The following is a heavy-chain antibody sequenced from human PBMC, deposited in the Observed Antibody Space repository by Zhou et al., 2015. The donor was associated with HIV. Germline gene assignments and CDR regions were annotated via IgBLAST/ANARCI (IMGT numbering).Heavy chain of an antibody. J-gene: IGHJ3*02. CDR1: GYTFTSYE. Sequence: QVQLVQSGAEVKKPGASVKVSCEASGYTFTSYEINWVRQAPGQGLEWMGWLNPNSGNTVYAQNFQDRVTMTRNPSITTAYMELRSLGSEDTAVYYCARRGIEIWSDTFDIWARTNRSPSL. CDR3: ARRGIEIWSDTFDI. CDR2: LNPNSGNT. V-gene: IGHV1-8*01. D-gene: IGHD5-18*01.